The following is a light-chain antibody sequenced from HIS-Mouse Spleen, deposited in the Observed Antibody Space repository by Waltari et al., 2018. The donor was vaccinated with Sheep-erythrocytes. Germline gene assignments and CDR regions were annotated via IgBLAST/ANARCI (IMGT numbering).Light chain of an antibody. V-gene: IGLV2-14*03. J-gene: IGLJ3*02. CDR3: SSYTSSSTWV. CDR1: SSDVGGYNY. Sequence: QSALTQPASLSGSPGQSITISCTGTSSDVGGYNYVSWYQQHPGKAPKLMIYDVSNLPSGVSNRFSGSKSGNTASLTISGLQAEDEADYYCSSYTSSSTWVFGGGTKLTVL. CDR2: DVS.